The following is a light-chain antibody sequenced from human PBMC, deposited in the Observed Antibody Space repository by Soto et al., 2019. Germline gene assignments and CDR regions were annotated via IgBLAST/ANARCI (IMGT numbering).Light chain of an antibody. Sequence: DIPITQSPSTPPGCVAETVAITCRRSQTISSWLAWYQQKPGKAPKLLIYKASTLKSGVPSRFSGSGSGTEFTLTISSLQPDDFATYSCKHYNSYSEAFGQGTKVDIK. CDR2: KAS. V-gene: IGKV1-5*03. CDR1: QTISSW. J-gene: IGKJ1*01. CDR3: KHYNSYSEA.